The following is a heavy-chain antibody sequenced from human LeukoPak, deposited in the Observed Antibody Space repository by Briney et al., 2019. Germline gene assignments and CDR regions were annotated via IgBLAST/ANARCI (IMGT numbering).Heavy chain of an antibody. CDR1: EFNFVDYA. J-gene: IGHJ4*02. V-gene: IGHV3-20*04. CDR3: ARSPGIYGLASAGTFDY. D-gene: IGHD3-10*01. CDR2: PKQNGGST. Sequence: RSLRLSCAASEFNFVDYAMSWIGPAPGKGLEWVSGPKQNGGSTGYADSVKGRFTISRDNAKSTLYLQMDRLRAEDAAVYYCARSPGIYGLASAGTFDYWGEGTLVTVSS.